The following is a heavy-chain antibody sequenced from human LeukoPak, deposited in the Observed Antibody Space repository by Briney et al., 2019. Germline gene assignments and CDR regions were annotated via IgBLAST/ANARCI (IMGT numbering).Heavy chain of an antibody. CDR1: GGSISSYY. D-gene: IGHD4-23*01. Sequence: PSETLSLTCTVSGGSISSYYWSWIRQSPGKGLEWIGYIYNSGSTNYNPSLKSRVTISVDTSKNQFSLQLKSVTAADSAVYYCGRAGVRWTFDYWGQGILVTVSS. CDR3: GRAGVRWTFDY. J-gene: IGHJ4*02. V-gene: IGHV4-59*01. CDR2: IYNSGST.